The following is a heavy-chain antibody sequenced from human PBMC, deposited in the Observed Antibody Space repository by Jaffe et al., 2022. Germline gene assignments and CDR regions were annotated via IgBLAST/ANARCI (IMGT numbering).Heavy chain of an antibody. Sequence: EVQLLESGGGLVQPGGSLRLSCAASGFTFSSYAMSWVRQAPGKGLEWVSGTTANGFATYHADSVKGRFTISRDNSKNTLYLQMSSLRAEDTAVYYCAKGGLINSRYYFDYWGQGILVSVSS. CDR2: TTANGFAT. CDR1: GFTFSSYA. D-gene: IGHD3-10*01. J-gene: IGHJ4*02. CDR3: AKGGLINSRYYFDY. V-gene: IGHV3-23*01.